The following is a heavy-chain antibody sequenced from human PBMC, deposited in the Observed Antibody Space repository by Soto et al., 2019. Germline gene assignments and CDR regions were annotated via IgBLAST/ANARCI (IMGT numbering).Heavy chain of an antibody. CDR2: IYPGDSDT. Sequence: PGESLKISCKGSGYSFASYWIGWVRQMPGKGLEWMGIIYPGDSDTRYSPSFQGQVTISADKSISTAYLQWSSLKASDTAMYYCARALLPQLPLNWFDPWGQGTLVTLSS. D-gene: IGHD2-2*01. CDR3: ARALLPQLPLNWFDP. CDR1: GYSFASYW. J-gene: IGHJ5*02. V-gene: IGHV5-51*01.